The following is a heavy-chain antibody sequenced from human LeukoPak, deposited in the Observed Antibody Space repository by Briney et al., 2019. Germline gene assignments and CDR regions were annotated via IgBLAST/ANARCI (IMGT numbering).Heavy chain of an antibody. J-gene: IGHJ4*02. CDR3: AKLITIFGVSINDYFDY. D-gene: IGHD3-3*01. CDR2: ISGSGSST. Sequence: GGSLRLSCAASGFTLSSHGMSWVRQAPGKGLEWVSTISGSGSSTYYADSVKGRFTISRDNSKNTLYLLMNSLRAEDTAVYYCAKLITIFGVSINDYFDYWGQGTLVTVSS. CDR1: GFTLSSHG. V-gene: IGHV3-23*01.